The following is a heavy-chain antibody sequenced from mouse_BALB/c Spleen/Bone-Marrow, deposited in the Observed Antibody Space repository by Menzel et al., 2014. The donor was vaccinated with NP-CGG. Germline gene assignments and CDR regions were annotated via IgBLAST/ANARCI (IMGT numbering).Heavy chain of an antibody. CDR1: GFSITSDYA. V-gene: IGHV3-2*02. CDR3: ARGRPYYFDY. J-gene: IGHJ2*01. Sequence: EVKLVESGPGLVKPSQSLSLTCTVAGFSITSDYAWNWIRQFPGNKLEWMGYMSYSGSTNYNPSLKSRISFTRDTSQNQFFLQLNSVTTEDPATYYCARGRPYYFDYWGQGTTLTVSS. CDR2: MSYSGST.